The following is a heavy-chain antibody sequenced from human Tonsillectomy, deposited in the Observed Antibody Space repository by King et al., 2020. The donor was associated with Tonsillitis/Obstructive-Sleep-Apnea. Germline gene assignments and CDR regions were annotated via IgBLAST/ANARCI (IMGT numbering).Heavy chain of an antibody. D-gene: IGHD2-2*01. J-gene: IGHJ5*02. CDR3: AITGYCSSTSCPVAGWFDP. V-gene: IGHV4-34*01. Sequence: VQLQQWGAGLLKPSETLSLTCAVYGGSFSGYYWSWIRQPPGKGRDGMGKINHIGSTNYNPSLKSRVTISVDTSKNQFSLRLSSVTAADTAVYYCAITGYCSSTSCPVAGWFDPWGQGTLVTVSS. CDR1: GGSFSGYY. CDR2: INHIGST.